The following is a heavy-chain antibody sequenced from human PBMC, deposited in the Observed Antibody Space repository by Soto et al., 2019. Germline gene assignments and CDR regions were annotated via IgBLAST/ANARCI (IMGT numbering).Heavy chain of an antibody. Sequence: SETLSLTCTVSGGSISSGGYYWSWIRQHPGKGLEWIGYIYYSGSTYYNPSLKSRVTISVDTSKNQFSLKLSSVTAADTAVYYYARDGGRGTYYYDSSGYLDYWGQGTLVTVSS. J-gene: IGHJ4*02. CDR2: IYYSGST. CDR1: GGSISSGGYY. V-gene: IGHV4-31*03. CDR3: ARDGGRGTYYYDSSGYLDY. D-gene: IGHD3-22*01.